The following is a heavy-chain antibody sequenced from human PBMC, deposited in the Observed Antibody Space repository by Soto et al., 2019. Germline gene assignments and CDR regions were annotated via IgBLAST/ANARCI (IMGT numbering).Heavy chain of an antibody. CDR1: GGTFSSYA. Sequence: QVQLVQSGAEVKKPGSSVKVSCKASGGTFSSYAISWVRQAPGQGLEWMGGIIPIFGTANYAQKFQGRVTIKADESTNTAYMELSSLRSEDTAVYYCARIAVAGRGVSYYYGMDVWGQGTTVTVSS. D-gene: IGHD6-19*01. V-gene: IGHV1-69*01. CDR2: IIPIFGTA. J-gene: IGHJ6*02. CDR3: ARIAVAGRGVSYYYGMDV.